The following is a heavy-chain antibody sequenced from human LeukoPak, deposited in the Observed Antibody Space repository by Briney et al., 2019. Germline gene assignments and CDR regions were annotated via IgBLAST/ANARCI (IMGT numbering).Heavy chain of an antibody. D-gene: IGHD6-13*01. CDR1: GGTFSSYA. CDR3: AKDPSSSWSYNWFDP. J-gene: IGHJ5*02. Sequence: SVKVSCKASGGTFSSYAISWVRQAPGQGLEWMGRIIPIFGTANYAQKFQGRVTITTDESTSTAYMELSSLRSEDTAVYYCAKDPSSSWSYNWFDPWGRGTLVTVSS. V-gene: IGHV1-69*05. CDR2: IIPIFGTA.